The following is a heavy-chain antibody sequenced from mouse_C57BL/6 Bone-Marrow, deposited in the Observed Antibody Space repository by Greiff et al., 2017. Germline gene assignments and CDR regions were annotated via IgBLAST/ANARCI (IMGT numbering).Heavy chain of an antibody. CDR1: GYTFTEYT. CDR3: ARHCVYYDYDRRAYFDY. CDR2: FYPGSGSI. D-gene: IGHD2-4*01. J-gene: IGHJ2*01. Sequence: QVQLKQSGAELVKPGASVKLSCKASGYTFTEYTIHWVKQRSGQGLEWIGWFYPGSGSIKYNEKFKDKATLTADKSSSSDYMELSRLTSEDSAVYFDARHCVYYDYDRRAYFDYWGQGTTLTVSS. V-gene: IGHV1-62-2*01.